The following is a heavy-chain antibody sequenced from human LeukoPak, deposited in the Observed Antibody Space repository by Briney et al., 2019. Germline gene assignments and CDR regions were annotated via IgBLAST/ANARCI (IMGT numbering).Heavy chain of an antibody. J-gene: IGHJ6*03. CDR1: GYRFSTYW. CDR2: IYPGDSDT. Sequence: GESLKISCKGSGYRFSTYWNGWVRQMPGKGLEWMGIIYPGDSDTRYSPSFQGQVTISADKSISTAYLQWSSLKASDTAMYYCARRAYYNYYMEVWGKGTTVTVSS. CDR3: ARRAYYNYYMEV. V-gene: IGHV5-51*01.